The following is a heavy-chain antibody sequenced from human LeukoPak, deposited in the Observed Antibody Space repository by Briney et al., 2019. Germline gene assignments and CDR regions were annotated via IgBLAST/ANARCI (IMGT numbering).Heavy chain of an antibody. Sequence: SETLSLTCAVYGGSFSGYYWSWIRQPPGKGLEWIGEINHSGSTNYNPSLKSRVTISVDTSKNQFSLKLSSVTAADTAVYYCAGGRIAVAGTGYWGQGTLATVSS. CDR1: GGSFSGYY. V-gene: IGHV4-34*01. CDR2: INHSGST. CDR3: AGGRIAVAGTGY. J-gene: IGHJ4*02. D-gene: IGHD6-19*01.